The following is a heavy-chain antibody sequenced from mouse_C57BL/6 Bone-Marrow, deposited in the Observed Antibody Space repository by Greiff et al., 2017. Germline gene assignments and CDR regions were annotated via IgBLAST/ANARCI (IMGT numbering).Heavy chain of an antibody. CDR2: IHPNSGST. Sequence: QVQLQQPGAELVKPGASVKLSCKASGYTFTSYWMHWVKQRPGQGLEWLGMIHPNSGSTNYNEKFKSKATLTVDKSSSTAYMQLSSLTSEDSAVYYCARSLWVTTTFAYWGQGTLVTVSA. CDR1: GYTFTSYW. J-gene: IGHJ3*01. D-gene: IGHD2-1*01. CDR3: ARSLWVTTTFAY. V-gene: IGHV1-64*01.